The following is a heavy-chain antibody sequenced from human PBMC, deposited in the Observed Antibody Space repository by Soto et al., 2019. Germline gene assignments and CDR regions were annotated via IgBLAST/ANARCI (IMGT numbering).Heavy chain of an antibody. CDR3: ARERIAAAGDGMDV. CDR1: GYTFTSYA. D-gene: IGHD6-13*01. J-gene: IGHJ6*02. CDR2: INAGNGNT. V-gene: IGHV1-3*01. Sequence: ASGKVSCKASGYTFTSYAMHWVRQAPGQRLEWMGWINAGNGNTKYSQKFQGRVTITRDTSASTAYMELSSLRSEDTAVYYCARERIAAAGDGMDVWGQGTKVTVYS.